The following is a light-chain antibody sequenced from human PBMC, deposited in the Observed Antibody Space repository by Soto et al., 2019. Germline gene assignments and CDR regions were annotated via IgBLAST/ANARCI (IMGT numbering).Light chain of an antibody. CDR2: AAS. Sequence: DIQMTQSPSSLSASVGDRVTIPCRASQSISNYLNWYQQKPGKAPKLLVYAASSLPSGVPSRFSGSGSGTDFTLTISCLQSEDFATYYCQQYYSYPLITFGQGTRLEI. V-gene: IGKV1-39*01. CDR1: QSISNY. CDR3: QQYYSYPLIT. J-gene: IGKJ5*01.